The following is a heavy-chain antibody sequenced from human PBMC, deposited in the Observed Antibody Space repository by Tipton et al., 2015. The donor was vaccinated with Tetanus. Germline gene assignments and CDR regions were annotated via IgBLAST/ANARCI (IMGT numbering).Heavy chain of an antibody. J-gene: IGHJ4*02. D-gene: IGHD3-22*01. CDR2: IFGSGVGT. V-gene: IGHV3-23*01. CDR1: GFPFNTHA. Sequence: SLRLSCVASGFPFNTHAMDWVRQAPGKGLEWVSGIFGSGVGTHYADSVKGRFTISRDNAKNTLYLQMSNLRAEDTAVYYCAKDRYDSSGDYYLWDYWGQGTLVTVSS. CDR3: AKDRYDSSGDYYLWDY.